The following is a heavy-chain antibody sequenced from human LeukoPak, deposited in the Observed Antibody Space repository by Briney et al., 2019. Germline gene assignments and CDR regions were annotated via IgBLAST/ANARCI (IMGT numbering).Heavy chain of an antibody. V-gene: IGHV3-33*01. CDR1: GFTFSSYG. Sequence: QPGGSLRLSCAASGFTFSSYGMHWVRQAPGKGREWVAVIWYDGSNKYYADSVKGRFNISRDNSKNTLYLQMNSLRAEDTAVYYCARDWDGWATITVLGYWGQGTLVTVSS. CDR2: IWYDGSNK. CDR3: ARDWDGWATITVLGY. D-gene: IGHD5-12*01. J-gene: IGHJ4*02.